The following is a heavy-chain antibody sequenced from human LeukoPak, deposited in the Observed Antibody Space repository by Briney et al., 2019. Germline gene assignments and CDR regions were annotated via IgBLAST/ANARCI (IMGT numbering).Heavy chain of an antibody. CDR3: AKDGIASFDY. V-gene: IGHV3-30*18. CDR2: ISYDGSNK. Sequence: GGSLRLSCAASGFTFISYVMHWVRQAPGKGLEWVAVISYDGSNKYYADSVKGRFTISRDNSKNTLYLQMNSLRAEDTAVYYCAKDGIASFDYWGQGTLVTVTS. CDR1: GFTFISYV. J-gene: IGHJ4*02.